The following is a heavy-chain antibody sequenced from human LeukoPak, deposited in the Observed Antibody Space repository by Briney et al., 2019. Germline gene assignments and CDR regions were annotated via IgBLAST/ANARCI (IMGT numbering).Heavy chain of an antibody. J-gene: IGHJ4*02. CDR2: ISGDGGST. D-gene: IGHD2-2*01. V-gene: IGHV3-43*02. CDR3: AIDISRNFVVVPAADY. CDR1: GFTFDDYA. Sequence: TGGSLRLSCAASGFTFDDYAMHCVRQPPGKSLEWVSLISGDGGSTYYADSVKGRFTVSRDNSKNSLYLQMNSLRTEDTALYYCAIDISRNFVVVPAADYWGQGTLVTVSS.